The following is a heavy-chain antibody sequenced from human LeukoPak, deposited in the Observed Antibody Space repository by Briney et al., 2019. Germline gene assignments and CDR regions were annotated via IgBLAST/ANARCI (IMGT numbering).Heavy chain of an antibody. CDR1: GGSFSGYY. J-gene: IGHJ6*03. CDR3: ARSATLVRNYYYYYMDV. D-gene: IGHD3-9*01. V-gene: IGHV4-34*01. CDR2: IEHSGST. Sequence: PSETLSLTCGVYGGSFSGYYWSWVRQPPGKGLEWIGKIEHSGSTNYNPSLKSRVTISVDTSKNQFSLNLGSVTAADTAVYYCARSATLVRNYYYYYMDVWGKGTTVTVSS.